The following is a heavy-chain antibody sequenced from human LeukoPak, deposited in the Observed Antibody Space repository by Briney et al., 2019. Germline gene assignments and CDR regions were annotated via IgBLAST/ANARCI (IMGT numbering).Heavy chain of an antibody. Sequence: SVKVSCKASGGTFSSYAISWVRQAPGQGLEWMGGIIPIFDTANYAQKFQGRVTITTDESTSTAYMELSSLRSEDTAVYYCARAGYCSSTSCYYYYYMDVWGKGTTVTVSS. D-gene: IGHD2-2*01. V-gene: IGHV1-69*05. CDR1: GGTFSSYA. J-gene: IGHJ6*03. CDR2: IIPIFDTA. CDR3: ARAGYCSSTSCYYYYYMDV.